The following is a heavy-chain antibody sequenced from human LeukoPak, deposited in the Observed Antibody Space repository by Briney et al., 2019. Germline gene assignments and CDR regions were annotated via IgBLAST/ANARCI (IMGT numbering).Heavy chain of an antibody. J-gene: IGHJ4*02. CDR3: ARADYNNHLLDQ. V-gene: IGHV1-2*02. D-gene: IGHD4-11*01. Sequence: ASVKVSCKASGYTFTGYYIHWVRQAPGQGLEWMGWIYPNSGGTNYAQKFQGSVTMTRDTSIRTAYMELSRLRSDDTAVYYCARADYNNHLLDQWGQGTLVTVSS. CDR1: GYTFTGYY. CDR2: IYPNSGGT.